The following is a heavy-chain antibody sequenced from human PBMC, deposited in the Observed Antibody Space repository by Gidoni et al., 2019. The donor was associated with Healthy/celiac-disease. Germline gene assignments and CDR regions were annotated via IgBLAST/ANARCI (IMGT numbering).Heavy chain of an antibody. CDR1: GFTFSSYA. V-gene: IGHV3-23*01. CDR2: ISGSGGST. Sequence: GQLLESGGGLVQPGGSLRLSCAASGFTFSSYAMSWVRQAPGKGVEWVSAISGSGGSTYYADSVKGRFTISRDNSKNTLYLQMNSLRAEDTAVYYCAKDQAQISGYYPLPDAFDIWGQGTMVTVSS. CDR3: AKDQAQISGYYPLPDAFDI. D-gene: IGHD3-22*01. J-gene: IGHJ3*02.